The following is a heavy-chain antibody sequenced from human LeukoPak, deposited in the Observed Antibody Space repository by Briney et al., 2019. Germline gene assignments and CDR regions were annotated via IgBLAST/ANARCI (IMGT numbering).Heavy chain of an antibody. V-gene: IGHV3-64*01. Sequence: GGSLRLSCAASGFTFSSYAMHWVRQAPGKGLEYVSAISSNGGSTYYANSVKGRFTISRDNSKNTLYLQMGSLRAEDMAVYYCARGLAWFGETPLGYWGQGTLVTVSS. CDR2: ISSNGGST. CDR1: GFTFSSYA. D-gene: IGHD3-10*01. CDR3: ARGLAWFGETPLGY. J-gene: IGHJ4*02.